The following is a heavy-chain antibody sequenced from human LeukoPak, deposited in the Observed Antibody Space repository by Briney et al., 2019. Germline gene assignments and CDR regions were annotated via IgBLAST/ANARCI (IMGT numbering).Heavy chain of an antibody. Sequence: PGGSLRLSCAASGFTFNNAWMTGVRQTPGKGVEGIGHSKSKTDGGTTDYAAPVKGRFTISRDDSKNTLYPQMNSLKTEDTAVYYCARDQFEKVVVPSMLGGAFDIWGQGTMVTVSS. CDR1: GFTFNNAW. D-gene: IGHD2-2*01. CDR3: ARDQFEKVVVPSMLGGAFDI. V-gene: IGHV3-15*01. CDR2: SKSKTDGGTT. J-gene: IGHJ3*02.